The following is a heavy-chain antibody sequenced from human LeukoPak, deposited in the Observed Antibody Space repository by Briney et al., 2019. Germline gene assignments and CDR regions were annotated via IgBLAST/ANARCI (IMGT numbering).Heavy chain of an antibody. V-gene: IGHV4-4*07. J-gene: IGHJ6*03. Sequence: SETLSLTCTVSGGSISSCYWSWIRQPAGKGLEWIGRIYTSGSTNYNPSLKSRVTMSVDTSKNQFSLKLSSVTAADTAVYYCARESQYTLGYYMDVWGKGTTVTVSS. CDR2: IYTSGST. D-gene: IGHD2-2*02. CDR1: GGSISSCY. CDR3: ARESQYTLGYYMDV.